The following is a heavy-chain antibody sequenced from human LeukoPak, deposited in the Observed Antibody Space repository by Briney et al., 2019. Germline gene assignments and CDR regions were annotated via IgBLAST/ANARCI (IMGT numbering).Heavy chain of an antibody. Sequence: SETLSLTCAVYGGSFSGYYWSWIRQPPGKGLEWIGEINHSGSTNYNPSLKSRVTISVDTSKNQFSLKLSSVTAADTAVYYCARQFGHYYGSGTLTRDAFDIWGQGTMVTVSS. CDR1: GGSFSGYY. J-gene: IGHJ3*02. CDR3: ARQFGHYYGSGTLTRDAFDI. V-gene: IGHV4-34*01. CDR2: INHSGST. D-gene: IGHD3-10*01.